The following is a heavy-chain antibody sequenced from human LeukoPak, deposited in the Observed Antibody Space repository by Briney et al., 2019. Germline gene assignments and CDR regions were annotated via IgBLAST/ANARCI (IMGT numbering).Heavy chain of an antibody. D-gene: IGHD5-12*01. CDR1: GYTFTSYG. J-gene: IGHJ5*02. Sequence: GASVKVSCKASGYTFTSYGISWVRQAPGQGLEWMGWISAYNGNTNYAQKVQGRVTMTTDTSTSTAYMELRSLRSDDTAVYYCARDTSPYQYSGYDYTNWFDPWGQGTLVTVSS. V-gene: IGHV1-18*01. CDR2: ISAYNGNT. CDR3: ARDTSPYQYSGYDYTNWFDP.